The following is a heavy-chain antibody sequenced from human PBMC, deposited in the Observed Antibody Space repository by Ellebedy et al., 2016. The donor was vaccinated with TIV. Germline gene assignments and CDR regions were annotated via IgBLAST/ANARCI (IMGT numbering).Heavy chain of an antibody. V-gene: IGHV3-7*01. J-gene: IGHJ5*01. CDR3: ARRGSYGDYAVQINSWFDS. CDR2: IYQDGGVQ. CDR1: GFSLRSYW. D-gene: IGHD4-17*01. Sequence: PGGSLRLSCAASGFSLRSYWMSWVRQAPGKGLEWVANIYQDGGVQYYVDSVKGRFTISRDNADNSPLLQMNSLRAEDTAVYYCARRGSYGDYAVQINSWFDSWGRGTLVTVSS.